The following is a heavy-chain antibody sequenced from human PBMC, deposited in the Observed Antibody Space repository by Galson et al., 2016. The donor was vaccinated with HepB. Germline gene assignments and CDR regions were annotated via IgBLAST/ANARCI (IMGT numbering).Heavy chain of an antibody. Sequence: SVKVSCKASGYSLSSYAMHWVRQAPGQGLEWMGWINAGNHNIKYLQKFQGRVTFTRDTSANTAYMELSSLRSEDTAVYYCARGLYSSSWSWFDPWGQGTLVTVSS. CDR3: ARGLYSSSWSWFDP. CDR2: INAGNHNI. CDR1: GYSLSSYA. D-gene: IGHD6-13*01. J-gene: IGHJ5*02. V-gene: IGHV1-3*01.